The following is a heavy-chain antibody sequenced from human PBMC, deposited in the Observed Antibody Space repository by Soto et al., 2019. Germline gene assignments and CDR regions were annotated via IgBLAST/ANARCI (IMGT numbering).Heavy chain of an antibody. V-gene: IGHV3-21*01. CDR1: GFTFSSYS. J-gene: IGHJ4*02. CDR2: ISSSSSYI. CDR3: ARDMSGYDYYFDY. D-gene: IGHD5-12*01. Sequence: GESLKISCAASGFTFSSYSMNWVRQAPGKGLEWVSSISSSSSYIYYADSVKGRFTISRDNAKNSLYLQMNSLRAEDTAVYYCARDMSGYDYYFDYWGQGTLVTVSS.